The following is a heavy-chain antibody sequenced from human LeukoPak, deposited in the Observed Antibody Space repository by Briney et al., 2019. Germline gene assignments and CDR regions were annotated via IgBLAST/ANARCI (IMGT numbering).Heavy chain of an antibody. J-gene: IGHJ5*02. CDR3: ARDVLYCSSTSCLGWFDP. CDR1: GGSLSSGDYY. Sequence: SQTLSLTCTVSGGSLSSGDYYWSWIRQPPGKGLEWIGYIYYSGSTYYNPSLKSRVTISVDTSKNQFSLKLSSVTAADTAVYYCARDVLYCSSTSCLGWFDPWGQRTLVTHSS. V-gene: IGHV4-30-4*01. D-gene: IGHD2-2*01. CDR2: IYYSGST.